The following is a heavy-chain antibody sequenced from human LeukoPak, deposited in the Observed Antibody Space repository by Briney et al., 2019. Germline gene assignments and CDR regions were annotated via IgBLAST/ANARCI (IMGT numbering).Heavy chain of an antibody. CDR3: GREVCTGGRCYAAFDI. V-gene: IGHV3-21*01. D-gene: IGHD2-15*01. Sequence: GGSLRLSCAASGFSFNTYSRNWVRQAPGKGQEWVASISGDGRATYHAASVKGRFTISRDNAKRSLYLQMNSLRAEDTAVYYGGREVCTGGRCYAAFDIWGQGTMVTVSS. CDR2: ISGDGRAT. J-gene: IGHJ3*02. CDR1: GFSFNTYS.